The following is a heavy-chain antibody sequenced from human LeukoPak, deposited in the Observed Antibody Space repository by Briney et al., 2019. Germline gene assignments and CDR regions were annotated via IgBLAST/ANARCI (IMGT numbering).Heavy chain of an antibody. CDR3: AIFRTGARDPGYISGWYYFDY. CDR2: IKTDGSST. CDR1: GFSLSKYW. D-gene: IGHD6-19*01. Sequence: GGSLRLSCAASGFSLSKYWMHWVRQAPGKGLVWVPRIKTDGSSTSYADSVKGRFTISRDNAKNTLYLQMNSLRAEDTAVYYCAIFRTGARDPGYISGWYYFDYWGQGTLVTVSS. V-gene: IGHV3-74*01. J-gene: IGHJ4*02.